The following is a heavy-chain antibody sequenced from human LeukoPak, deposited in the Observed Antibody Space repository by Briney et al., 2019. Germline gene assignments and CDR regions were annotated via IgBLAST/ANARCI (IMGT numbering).Heavy chain of an antibody. CDR1: GFTVSSNY. D-gene: IGHD5-18*01. V-gene: IGHV3-66*01. CDR3: ARALQVWSPFDY. CDR2: IYTGGST. Sequence: PGGSLRLSCAASGFTVSSNYMSCVRQAPGKGLEWVSVIYTGGSTYYADSVKGRFTISRDNSKNTLYLQMNSLRAEDTAVYYCARALQVWSPFDYWGQGTLVTVSS. J-gene: IGHJ4*02.